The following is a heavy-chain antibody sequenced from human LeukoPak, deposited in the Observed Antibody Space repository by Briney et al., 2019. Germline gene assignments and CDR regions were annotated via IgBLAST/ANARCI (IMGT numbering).Heavy chain of an antibody. D-gene: IGHD2-15*01. CDR1: GFTFRSHW. V-gene: IGHV3-7*01. CDR3: ARDHVVDGLVFDY. Sequence: PGGSLRLSCAASGFTFRSHWMSWVRQAPGKGLELVANINQDGSEKYYVDSVKGRFTISRDNAKNSLFLQMNSLRAEDTATYYCARDHVVDGLVFDYWGQGTLVTVSP. J-gene: IGHJ4*02. CDR2: INQDGSEK.